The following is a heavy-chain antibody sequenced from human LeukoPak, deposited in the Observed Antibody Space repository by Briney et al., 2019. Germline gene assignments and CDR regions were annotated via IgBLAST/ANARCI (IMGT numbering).Heavy chain of an antibody. J-gene: IGHJ4*02. Sequence: GGSLRLSCAASGFTFSSYAMHWVRQAPGKGLEWVSGISGSGGSTYYADSVKGRFTISRDNTKNTLYLQMNSLRAEDTAVYYCAKSSYYDTSGYYREYYFDYWGQGTLVTVSS. CDR1: GFTFSSYA. CDR2: ISGSGGST. CDR3: AKSSYYDTSGYYREYYFDY. D-gene: IGHD3-22*01. V-gene: IGHV3-23*01.